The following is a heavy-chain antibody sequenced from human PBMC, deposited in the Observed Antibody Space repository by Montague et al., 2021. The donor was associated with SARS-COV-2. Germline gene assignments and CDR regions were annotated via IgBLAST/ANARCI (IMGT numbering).Heavy chain of an antibody. J-gene: IGHJ3*02. CDR3: ARGGYCDYAFDI. D-gene: IGHD4-17*01. V-gene: IGHV4-59*01. Sequence: SETLSLTCTVAGGSISSYYWGWIRQPPGKGLEWIGYIYYSGSTNYNPSLKSRVTISVDTSKNQCSLKLSSVSAADTAVYYCARGGYCDYAFDIWGQGTMVTVSS. CDR2: IYYSGST. CDR1: GGSISSYY.